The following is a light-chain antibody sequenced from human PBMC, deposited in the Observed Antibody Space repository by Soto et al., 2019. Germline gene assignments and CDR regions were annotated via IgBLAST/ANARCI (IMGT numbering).Light chain of an antibody. V-gene: IGKV3-11*01. CDR3: QQRSNWPRSIT. CDR1: PSVTNF. J-gene: IGKJ5*01. Sequence: EIVLTQSPATLSLSPPERXTLXGRTSPSVTNFLAWYQQKPGQAPRLLIYGAFNRATGIPARFSGSGSGTDFTLTISSLEPEDFAVYYCQQRSNWPRSITFGQGTRLEI. CDR2: GAF.